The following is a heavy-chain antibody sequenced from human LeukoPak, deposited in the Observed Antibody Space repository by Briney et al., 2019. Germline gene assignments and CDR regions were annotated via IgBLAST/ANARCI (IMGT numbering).Heavy chain of an antibody. CDR2: ISGSGGST. CDR3: AKEAPILYYYDSSGYFDY. J-gene: IGHJ4*02. Sequence: GGSLRLSCAASGFTFSSYAMSWVRQAPGKGLEWVSAISGSGGSTYYADSVKGRFTISRDNSKSTLYLQMNSLRAEDTAVYYCAKEAPILYYYDSSGYFDYWGQGTLVTVSS. V-gene: IGHV3-23*01. CDR1: GFTFSSYA. D-gene: IGHD3-22*01.